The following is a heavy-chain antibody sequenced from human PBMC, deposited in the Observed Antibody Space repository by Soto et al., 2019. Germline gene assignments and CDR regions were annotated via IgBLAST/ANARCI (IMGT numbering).Heavy chain of an antibody. CDR1: GYTFTSNG. J-gene: IGHJ3*02. Sequence: TSVKVTCKDSGYTFTSNGSSWVRQAPGQGLEWMGWISPIIGKANYAQKFQGRVTITADESTSTAYMELSSLRSEDTAVYYCARGGAYCGGDCQGVAFDIWGQGTMVTVSS. V-gene: IGHV1-69*13. CDR2: ISPIIGKA. CDR3: ARGGAYCGGDCQGVAFDI. D-gene: IGHD2-21*02.